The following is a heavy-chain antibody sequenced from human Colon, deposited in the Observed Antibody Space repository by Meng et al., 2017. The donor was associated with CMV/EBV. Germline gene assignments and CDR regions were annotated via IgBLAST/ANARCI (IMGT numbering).Heavy chain of an antibody. V-gene: IGHV3-30-3*01. CDR3: AKDVGANFFYGLDV. CDR2: ISYDGNNK. CDR1: GFTFSSYA. J-gene: IGHJ6*02. D-gene: IGHD1-26*01. Sequence: GGSLRLSFAASGFTFSSYAMHWVRQAPGKGLEWVAVISYDGNNKYYADSVKGRFTISRDNSKNTLYLQMNSLRAEDTALYYCAKDVGANFFYGLDVWGQGTTVTVSS.